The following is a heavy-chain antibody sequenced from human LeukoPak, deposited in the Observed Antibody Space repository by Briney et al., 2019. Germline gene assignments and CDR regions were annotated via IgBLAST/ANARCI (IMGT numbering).Heavy chain of an antibody. Sequence: PGGSLRLSCAASGFTFSNYGMQWVRQAPGKGLEWLAVVSYDGRTTFYADPVKGRFTISRDNSKNTLDLEMDSLRTEDTAVYYCAKEPTSYSSGWYFHDWGQGTLVIVSS. CDR2: VSYDGRTT. J-gene: IGHJ1*01. D-gene: IGHD6-25*01. V-gene: IGHV3-30*18. CDR3: AKEPTSYSSGWYFHD. CDR1: GFTFSNYG.